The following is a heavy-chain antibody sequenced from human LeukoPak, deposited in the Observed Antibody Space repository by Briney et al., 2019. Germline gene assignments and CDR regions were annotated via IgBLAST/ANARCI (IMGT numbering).Heavy chain of an antibody. CDR2: ISSSGSTI. V-gene: IGHV3-11*04. CDR1: GFTFSDYY. J-gene: IGHJ3*02. Sequence: GGSLRLSFAASGFTFSDYYMSWIRQAPGKGLEGVSYISSSGSTIYYADSVKGRFTISRDNAKNSLYLQMNSLRAEDTAVYYCARVMDIVVVVAAEGAFDIWGQGTMVTVSS. CDR3: ARVMDIVVVVAAEGAFDI. D-gene: IGHD2-15*01.